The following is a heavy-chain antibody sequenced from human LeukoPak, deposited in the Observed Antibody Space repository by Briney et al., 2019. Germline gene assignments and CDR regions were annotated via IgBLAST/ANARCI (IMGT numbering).Heavy chain of an antibody. CDR2: IIPIFGTA. CDR3: ARDAEMATITWVY. D-gene: IGHD5-24*01. J-gene: IGHJ4*02. CDR1: GYTFTSYG. V-gene: IGHV1-69*13. Sequence: ASVKVSCKASGYTFTSYGISWVRQAPGQGLEWMGGIIPIFGTANYAQKFQGRVTITADESTSTAYMELSSLRSEDTAVYYCARDAEMATITWVYWGQGTLVTVSS.